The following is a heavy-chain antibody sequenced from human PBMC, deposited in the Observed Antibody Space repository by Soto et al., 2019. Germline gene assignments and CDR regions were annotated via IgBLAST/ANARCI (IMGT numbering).Heavy chain of an antibody. CDR2: LSYDGNTK. Sequence: HVQLVESGGGVVQPGRSLGLSCAVSGFTLSDFAMHWVRQAPGRGLEWVAFLSYDGNTKSYADSVKGRFTISRDTSMNTLFLQMNSLRAEDTAVYYCARDIVAGSYFDYWGQGNLVTVSS. J-gene: IGHJ4*02. V-gene: IGHV3-30-3*01. D-gene: IGHD6-19*01. CDR3: ARDIVAGSYFDY. CDR1: GFTLSDFA.